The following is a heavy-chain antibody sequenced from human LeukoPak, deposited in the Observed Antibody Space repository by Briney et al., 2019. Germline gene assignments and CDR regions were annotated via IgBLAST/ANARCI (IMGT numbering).Heavy chain of an antibody. V-gene: IGHV3-11*01. Sequence: GGSLRLSCAASGFTFRDYYMACMRQAPGKGLEGISYISHSGNSTYYAASVQGRFTVSRDNAQNSLSLQMNSLRAEDTAVYYCARGRLTRVRAVISDLDYWGRGTLVSVSS. CDR3: ARGRLTRVRAVISDLDY. CDR1: GFTFRDYY. D-gene: IGHD3-10*01. J-gene: IGHJ4*02. CDR2: ISHSGNST.